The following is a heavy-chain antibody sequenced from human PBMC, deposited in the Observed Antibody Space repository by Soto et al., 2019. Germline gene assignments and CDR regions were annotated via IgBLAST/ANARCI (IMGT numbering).Heavy chain of an antibody. CDR2: ISGSGGST. D-gene: IGHD2-2*01. CDR1: GFTFSSYA. Sequence: GGSLRLSCAASGFTFSSYAMSWVRQAPGKGLEWVSAISGSGGSTYYADSVKGRFTISRDNSKNTLYLQMNSLRAEDTAVYYCAKDLIDIVVVPAAPGGAFDIWGQGTMVTVSS. V-gene: IGHV3-23*01. J-gene: IGHJ3*02. CDR3: AKDLIDIVVVPAAPGGAFDI.